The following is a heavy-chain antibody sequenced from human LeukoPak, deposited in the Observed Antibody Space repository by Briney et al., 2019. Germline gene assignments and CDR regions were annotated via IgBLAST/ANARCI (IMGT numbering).Heavy chain of an antibody. CDR1: GASISSYY. D-gene: IGHD5-18*01. CDR2: IYVSGSS. V-gene: IGHV4-4*07. Sequence: SETLSLTCTVSGASISSYYWSWIRQPAGKGLEWIGRIYVSGSSVYNPPLKSRVTISVDTSKNQLSLRLKSVTAADTAVYYCARDDVDTPPFDYLGQGTLVTVSS. CDR3: ARDDVDTPPFDY. J-gene: IGHJ4*02.